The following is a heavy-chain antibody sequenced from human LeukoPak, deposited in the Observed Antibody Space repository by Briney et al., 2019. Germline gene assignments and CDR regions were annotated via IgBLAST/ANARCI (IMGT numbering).Heavy chain of an antibody. J-gene: IGHJ4*02. CDR2: MNPNSGNT. CDR3: AKQAEYSSSSVLGY. Sequence: ASVKVSCKASGYTFTSYDINWVRQATGQGLEWMGWMNPNSGNTGYAQKFQGRVTMTRNTSISTAYMELSSLRSEDTAVYYCAKQAEYSSSSVLGYWGQGTLVSVPS. D-gene: IGHD6-6*01. V-gene: IGHV1-8*01. CDR1: GYTFTSYD.